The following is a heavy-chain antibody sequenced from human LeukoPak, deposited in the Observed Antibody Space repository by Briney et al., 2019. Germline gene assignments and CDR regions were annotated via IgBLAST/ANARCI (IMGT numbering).Heavy chain of an antibody. CDR1: GFIFDDNG. J-gene: IGHJ4*02. Sequence: GGSLRLSCAASGFIFDDNGMSWVRQAPGKGLEWVSGINWNGGSTGYADSVKGRFTISRDNAKNSLYLQMNSLRAEDTALYYCARFNGDYYRIDYWGQGTLVTVSS. V-gene: IGHV3-20*04. CDR2: INWNGGST. D-gene: IGHD4-17*01. CDR3: ARFNGDYYRIDY.